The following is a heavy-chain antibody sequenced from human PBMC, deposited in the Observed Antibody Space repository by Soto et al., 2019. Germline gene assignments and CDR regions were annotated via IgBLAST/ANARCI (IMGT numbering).Heavy chain of an antibody. D-gene: IGHD2-15*01. CDR1: GFTFSSYA. V-gene: IGHV3-23*01. CDR3: AKAERYCSGGSCCSVFAFDI. Sequence: EVQLLESGGGLVQPGGSLRLSCAASGFTFSSYAMSWVRQAPGKGLEWVSAISGSGGSTYYADSVKGRFTISRDNSKNTLYLQMNSLRAEDTAVYYCAKAERYCSGGSCCSVFAFDIWGQGTMVTVSS. J-gene: IGHJ3*02. CDR2: ISGSGGST.